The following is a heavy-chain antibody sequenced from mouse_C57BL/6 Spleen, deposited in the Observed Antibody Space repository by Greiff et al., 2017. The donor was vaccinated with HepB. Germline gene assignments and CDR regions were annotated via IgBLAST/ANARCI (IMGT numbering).Heavy chain of an antibody. CDR3: ARGGGSSFYWYFDV. V-gene: IGHV1-61*01. CDR2: IYPSDSET. Sequence: QVQLQQPGAELVRPGSSVKLSCKASGYTFTSYWMDWVKQRPGQGLEWIGNIYPSDSETHYNQKFKDKATLTVDKSSSPAYMQLSSLTSEDSAVYYCARGGGSSFYWYFDVWGTGTTVTVSS. CDR1: GYTFTSYW. D-gene: IGHD1-1*01. J-gene: IGHJ1*03.